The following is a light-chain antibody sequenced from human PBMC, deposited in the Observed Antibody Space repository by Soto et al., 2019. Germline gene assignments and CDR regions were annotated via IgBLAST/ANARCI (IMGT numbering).Light chain of an antibody. V-gene: IGKV1-5*01. Sequence: DIQMTQSPSTLSASVGDRVTITCRASQSISSWLAWYQQKPGKAPKLLIYDASSLESGVPSRFSGSGSGTEFTLTISSLQPDDFATYYCQQYNRWTFGQGNKVEIK. J-gene: IGKJ1*01. CDR2: DAS. CDR3: QQYNRWT. CDR1: QSISSW.